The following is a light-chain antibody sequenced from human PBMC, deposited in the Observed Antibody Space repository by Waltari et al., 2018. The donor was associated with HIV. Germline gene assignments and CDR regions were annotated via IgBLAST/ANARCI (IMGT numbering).Light chain of an antibody. CDR3: QQYGTSPKT. V-gene: IGKV3-20*01. Sequence: EIVLTQSPGTLSLSPGERATLSCKTSQSVSSSFLAWYQQKPGQAPRLLIYGTSNRATGIPDRFSGSGSGTYFTLTINSLEPEDFVVYYCQQYGTSPKTFGQGTKVEIK. CDR1: QSVSSSF. CDR2: GTS. J-gene: IGKJ1*01.